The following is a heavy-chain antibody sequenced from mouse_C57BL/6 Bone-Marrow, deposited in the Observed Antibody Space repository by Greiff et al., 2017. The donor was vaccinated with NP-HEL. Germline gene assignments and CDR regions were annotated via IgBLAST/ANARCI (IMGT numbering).Heavy chain of an antibody. CDR1: GFTFSSYA. D-gene: IGHD1-1*01. J-gene: IGHJ2*01. Sequence: EVHLVESGGGLVKPGGSLKLSCAASGFTFSSYAMSWVRQTPEKRLEWVATISDGGSYTYYPDNVKGRFTISRDNAKNNLYLQMSHLKSEDTAMYYCARGWGTTDILLFDYWGQGTTLTVSS. CDR3: ARGWGTTDILLFDY. CDR2: ISDGGSYT. V-gene: IGHV5-4*01.